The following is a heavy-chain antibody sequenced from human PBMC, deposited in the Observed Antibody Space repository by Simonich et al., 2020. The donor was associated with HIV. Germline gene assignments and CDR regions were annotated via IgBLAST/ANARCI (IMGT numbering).Heavy chain of an antibody. CDR3: ARLTAGGLGEYFQH. CDR2: INHSGTT. V-gene: IGHV4-34*01. Sequence: QVQLQQWGAGLLKPSETLSLTCAVYGGSFSGYYWSLIRQHPGKGLEWVGEINHSGTTNYHPSLKSRVTISVDTSKNQFSLKLSSVTAADTAVYYCARLTAGGLGEYFQHWGQGTLVTVSS. D-gene: IGHD6-13*01. CDR1: GGSFSGYY. J-gene: IGHJ1*01.